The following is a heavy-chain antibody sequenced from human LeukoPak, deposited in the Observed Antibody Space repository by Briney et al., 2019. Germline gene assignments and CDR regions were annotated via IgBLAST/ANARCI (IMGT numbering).Heavy chain of an antibody. CDR3: ARENYCTNGVCWAFDP. V-gene: IGHV4-39*07. CDR1: GGSISSSDYY. CDR2: IYYTGST. J-gene: IGHJ5*02. D-gene: IGHD2-8*01. Sequence: PSETLSLTCSVSGGSISSSDYYWSWIRQPLGKGLEWLGNIYYTGSTSYNPSLKSRVTLSVDTFKNQFSLHLSSVTAADTAVYYCARENYCTNGVCWAFDPWGQGTLVTVSS.